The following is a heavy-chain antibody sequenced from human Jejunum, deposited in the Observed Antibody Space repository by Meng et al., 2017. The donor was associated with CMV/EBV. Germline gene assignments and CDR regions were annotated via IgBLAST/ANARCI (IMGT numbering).Heavy chain of an antibody. J-gene: IGHJ4*02. V-gene: IGHV4-39*07. CDR2: IHYSGST. Sequence: SGGSISSSASSWGWIRQPPGKGLEWIGSIHYSGSTYYNPSLKSRVTISVDTSKNQCSLRLTSMTAADTAVYYCASLTIAAAVRGYWGQGTLVTVSS. CDR3: ASLTIAAAVRGY. CDR1: GGSISSSASS. D-gene: IGHD6-25*01.